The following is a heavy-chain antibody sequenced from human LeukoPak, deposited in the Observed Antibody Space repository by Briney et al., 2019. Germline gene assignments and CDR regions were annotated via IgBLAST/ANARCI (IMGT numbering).Heavy chain of an antibody. CDR3: ARHGDHDNYYFDY. CDR2: INHSGST. D-gene: IGHD1-1*01. J-gene: IGHJ4*02. Sequence: SETLSLTCAVYGGSFSGYYWSWIRQPPGKGLEWIGEINHSGSTNYNPSLKSRVTISVDTSKNQFSLKLSSVTAADTAVYYCARHGDHDNYYFDYWGQGTLVTVSS. CDR1: GGSFSGYY. V-gene: IGHV4-34*01.